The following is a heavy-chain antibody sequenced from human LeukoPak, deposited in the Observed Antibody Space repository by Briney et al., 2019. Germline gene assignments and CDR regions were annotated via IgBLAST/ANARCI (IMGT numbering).Heavy chain of an antibody. J-gene: IGHJ5*02. D-gene: IGHD2-2*01. Sequence: PGGSLRLSCAASGFTFSSYEMNWVRQAPGKGLEWVSYISSSGSTIYYADSVKGRFTISRDNSKNTLYLQMNSLRAEDTAVYYCAKSVVPAAYNWFDPWGQGTLVTVSS. CDR2: ISSSGSTI. CDR3: AKSVVPAAYNWFDP. V-gene: IGHV3-48*03. CDR1: GFTFSSYE.